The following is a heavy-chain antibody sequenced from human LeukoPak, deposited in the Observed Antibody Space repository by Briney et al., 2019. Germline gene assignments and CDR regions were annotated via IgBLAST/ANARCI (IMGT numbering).Heavy chain of an antibody. Sequence: ASVKVPCKASGYTFTSYAMNWVRQAPGQGLEWMGWINTNTGNPTYAQGFTGRFVFSLDTSVSTAYLQISSLKAEDTAVYYCVRDLDDSSGYYSLFSPLNPWGQGTLVTVSS. J-gene: IGHJ5*02. CDR3: VRDLDDSSGYYSLFSPLNP. CDR2: INTNTGNP. CDR1: GYTFTSYA. D-gene: IGHD3-22*01. V-gene: IGHV7-4-1*02.